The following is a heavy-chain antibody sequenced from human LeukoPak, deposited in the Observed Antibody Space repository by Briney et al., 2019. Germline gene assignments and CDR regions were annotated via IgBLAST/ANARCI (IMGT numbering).Heavy chain of an antibody. Sequence: SETLSLTCTVSGGSISSGSYYWSWIRQPAGKGLEWIGRIYTSGSTNYNPSLKSRVTISVDTSKNQFSLKLSSVTAADTAVYYCARGRPAYSSSWYRAFDYWGQGTLVTVSS. CDR2: IYTSGST. D-gene: IGHD6-13*01. CDR3: ARGRPAYSSSWYRAFDY. CDR1: GGSISSGSYY. J-gene: IGHJ4*02. V-gene: IGHV4-61*02.